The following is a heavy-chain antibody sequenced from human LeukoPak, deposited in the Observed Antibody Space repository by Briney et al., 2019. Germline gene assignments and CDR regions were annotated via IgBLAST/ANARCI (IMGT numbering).Heavy chain of an antibody. D-gene: IGHD5/OR15-5a*01. V-gene: IGHV3-23*01. CDR3: AIPPGGVYSPFDC. CDR2: ISGSGGST. CDR1: GFTFSSYA. Sequence: PGGSLRLSCAASGFTFSSYAMSWVRQAPGKGLEWVSAISGSGGSTYYADAVKGRFTISRDNSKNTLYLQMNSLRAEHTAVYYCAIPPGGVYSPFDCWGQGTLVTVSS. J-gene: IGHJ4*02.